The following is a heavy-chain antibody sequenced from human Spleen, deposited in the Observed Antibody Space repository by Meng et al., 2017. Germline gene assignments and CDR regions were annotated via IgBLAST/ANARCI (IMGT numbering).Heavy chain of an antibody. Sequence: SVKVSCKASGGTFSSYTISWVRQAPGQGLEWMGRIIPIFGIANYTQKFQGRVTITTNESTSTAYMELGSLRSEDAAVYYCGWFREPKQDYWGQGTLVTVSS. D-gene: IGHD3-10*01. CDR1: GGTFSSYT. V-gene: IGHV1-69*02. CDR3: GWFREPKQDY. J-gene: IGHJ4*02. CDR2: IIPIFGIA.